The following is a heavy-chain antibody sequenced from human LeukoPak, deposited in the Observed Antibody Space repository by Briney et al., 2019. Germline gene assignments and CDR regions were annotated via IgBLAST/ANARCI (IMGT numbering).Heavy chain of an antibody. CDR3: AKGRQWLGRLFDY. CDR2: ISGSGGST. V-gene: IGHV3-23*01. J-gene: IGHJ4*02. Sequence: GGSLRLSCAASGFTFSSYAMSWVRQAPGKGLEWVSAISGSGGSTYCADSVKGRFTISRDNSKNTLYLQMNSLRAEDTAVYYCAKGRQWLGRLFDYWGQGTLVTVSS. D-gene: IGHD6-19*01. CDR1: GFTFSSYA.